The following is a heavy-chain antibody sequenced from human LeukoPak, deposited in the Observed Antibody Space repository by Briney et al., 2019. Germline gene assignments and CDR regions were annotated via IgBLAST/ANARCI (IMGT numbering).Heavy chain of an antibody. CDR1: GGSISSGSYY. D-gene: IGHD6-19*01. CDR3: AGHGSGWYSFDY. J-gene: IGHJ4*02. V-gene: IGHV4-61*02. Sequence: PSETLSLTCTVSGGSISSGSYYWSWIRQPAGTGLEWLGRIYTSGSTNYNPSLKSRVTISVDTSKNQFSLKLSSVTAADTAVYYCAGHGSGWYSFDYWGQGTLVTVSS. CDR2: IYTSGST.